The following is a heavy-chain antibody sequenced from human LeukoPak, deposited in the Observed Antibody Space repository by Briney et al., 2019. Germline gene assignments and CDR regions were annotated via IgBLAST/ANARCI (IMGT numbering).Heavy chain of an antibody. CDR1: GFSFSDAW. D-gene: IGHD3-10*01. J-gene: IGHJ4*02. CDR3: TTYGSGRKFDY. V-gene: IGHV3-15*04. Sequence: PGGSHRLSCAASGFSFSDAWMSWVRQVPGKGLEWVGRIESKTDGGTTDYAAPVKGRFTISRDDSTNTLYLQMNSLKSEDTAVYYCTTYGSGRKFDYWGQGILVTVSS. CDR2: IESKTDGGTT.